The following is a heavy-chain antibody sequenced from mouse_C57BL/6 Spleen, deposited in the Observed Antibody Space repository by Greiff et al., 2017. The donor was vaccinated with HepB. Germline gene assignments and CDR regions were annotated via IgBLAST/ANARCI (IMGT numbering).Heavy chain of an antibody. Sequence: EVQLKESGGGLVKPGGSLKLSCAASGFTFSDYGMHWVRQAPEKGLEWVAHISSGSSTIYYADTVKGRFTISRDNAKNTLFLQMTSLRSEDTAMYYCARRLRAMDYWGQGTSVTVSS. V-gene: IGHV5-17*01. J-gene: IGHJ4*01. CDR2: ISSGSSTI. CDR3: ARRLRAMDY. CDR1: GFTFSDYG.